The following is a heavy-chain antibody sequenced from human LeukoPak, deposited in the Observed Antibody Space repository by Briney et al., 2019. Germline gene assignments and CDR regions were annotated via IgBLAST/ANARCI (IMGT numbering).Heavy chain of an antibody. CDR1: GFTFSSHG. CDR3: ANFGAGTPVDY. V-gene: IGHV3-30*02. D-gene: IGHD6-13*01. CDR2: IRYDGSNK. J-gene: IGHJ4*02. Sequence: GRSLRLSCAASGFTFSSHGMHWVRQAPGKGLEWVAFIRYDGSNKYYADSVKGRFTISRDNSKNTLYLQMNRLRAEDTAVYYCANFGAGTPVDYWGQGTLVTVSS.